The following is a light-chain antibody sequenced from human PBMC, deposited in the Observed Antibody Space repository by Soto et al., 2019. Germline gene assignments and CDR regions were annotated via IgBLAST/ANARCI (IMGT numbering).Light chain of an antibody. CDR3: QQYSSSPS. V-gene: IGKV3-15*01. J-gene: IGKJ5*01. Sequence: EIGMTQSPGTLSVSPVGRASRSCRASQSVSNNLAWYQQTPGKVPRLLIYGASTRASGIPARFSVSGSGTEFTLTIGSLQSEDSAVYYCQQYSSSPSFGQGTRLEVK. CDR2: GAS. CDR1: QSVSNN.